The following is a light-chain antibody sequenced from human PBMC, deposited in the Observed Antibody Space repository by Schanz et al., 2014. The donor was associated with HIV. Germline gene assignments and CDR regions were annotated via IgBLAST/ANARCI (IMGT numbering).Light chain of an antibody. Sequence: QSALTQPASVSGSPGQSITISCTGTSSDVGKYNYVSWYQQYPGKAPKLMIYDVSNRPSGVSNRFSGSKSGNTASLTVSGLQAEDEADYYCSSYAGLNRAVFGGGTQLTVL. J-gene: IGLJ7*01. CDR3: SSYAGLNRAV. V-gene: IGLV2-14*03. CDR2: DVS. CDR1: SSDVGKYNY.